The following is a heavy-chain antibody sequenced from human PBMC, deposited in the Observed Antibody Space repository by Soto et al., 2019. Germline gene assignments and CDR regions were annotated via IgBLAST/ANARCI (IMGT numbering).Heavy chain of an antibody. J-gene: IGHJ6*02. CDR1: GGSISSYY. D-gene: IGHD2-2*01. CDR2: IYYSGST. V-gene: IGHV4-59*01. Sequence: PSETLSLTCTVSGGSISSYYWSCIRQPPGKGLEWIGYIYYSGSTNYNPPLKSRVTISVDTSKNQFSLKLSSVTAADKAVYYCARGGIVVVPDAIYYYGMDVWGQGNKVNSP. CDR3: ARGGIVVVPDAIYYYGMDV.